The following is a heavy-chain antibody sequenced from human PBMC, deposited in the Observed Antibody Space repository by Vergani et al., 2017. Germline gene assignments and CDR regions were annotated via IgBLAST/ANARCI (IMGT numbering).Heavy chain of an antibody. CDR1: GGSFTSYH. Sequence: QVQLQQWGGGLLKPSETLSLTCVVNGGSFTSYHWTWIRQSPGEGLEWVGDIDHTGRPDYNPSLKSRLTTSVDKSRNQFSLTLNSVTATDTAIYFCARVNTETNGHLYYYYYMDVCGQGTAVTVS. V-gene: IGHV4-34*01. J-gene: IGHJ6*03. CDR3: ARVNTETNGHLYYYYYMDV. CDR2: IDHTGRP. D-gene: IGHD4-11*01.